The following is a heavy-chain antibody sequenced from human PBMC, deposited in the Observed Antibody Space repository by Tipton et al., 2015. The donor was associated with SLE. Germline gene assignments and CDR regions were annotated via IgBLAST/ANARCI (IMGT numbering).Heavy chain of an antibody. J-gene: IGHJ4*02. CDR2: IQGRENT. CDR3: ARGGYCTHTNCYPFDH. D-gene: IGHD2-2*01. CDR1: GVSVTNYY. V-gene: IGHV4-59*02. Sequence: TLSLTCTVSGVSVTNYYWSWIRQPPGKRLEWIGFIQGRENTNYNPSFLSRVAMSVDTAENQFSLNLTSVTAADTALYYCARGGYCTHTNCYPFDHWGQGILVTVSS.